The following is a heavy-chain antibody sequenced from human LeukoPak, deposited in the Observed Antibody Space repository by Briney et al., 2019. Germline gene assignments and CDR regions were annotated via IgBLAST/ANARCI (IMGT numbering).Heavy chain of an antibody. D-gene: IGHD3-22*01. Sequence: SETLSLTCAVYGGSFSGYYGSWIRQPPGKGLEWIGEINHSGSTNYIPSLKSRVTISLDTSTNQFSLKLTSVTAADTAVYYCANANYHDSSGYYYGGEFDAFDIWGQGTMVTVSS. CDR2: INHSGST. V-gene: IGHV4-34*01. J-gene: IGHJ3*02. CDR1: GGSFSGYY. CDR3: ANANYHDSSGYYYGGEFDAFDI.